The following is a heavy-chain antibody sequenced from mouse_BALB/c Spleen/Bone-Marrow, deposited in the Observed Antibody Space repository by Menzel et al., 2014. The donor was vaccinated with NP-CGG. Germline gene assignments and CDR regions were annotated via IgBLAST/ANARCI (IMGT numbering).Heavy chain of an antibody. D-gene: IGHD2-14*01. CDR1: GYSFTGYF. Sequence: VQLQQSGPELVKPGASVKISCKASGYSFTGYFMNWVMQSHGKSLEWNGRINPYNGDTFYNQKFKGKATLTVDKSSSTAHMELRSLASEDSAVYYCARCNYRYDGDFDYWGQGTTLTVSS. CDR3: ARCNYRYDGDFDY. V-gene: IGHV1-20*02. J-gene: IGHJ2*01. CDR2: INPYNGDT.